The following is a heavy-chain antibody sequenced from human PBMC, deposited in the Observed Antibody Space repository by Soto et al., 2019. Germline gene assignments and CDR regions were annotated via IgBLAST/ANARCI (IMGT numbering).Heavy chain of an antibody. Sequence: PSGTLSLTCTVSGASVSGYYWSWIRQPPGKGLEWIGYIHYSGNTNYNPSLKSRVTMSLDTSKNQFSLKLNSVTAADTAIYYCATHLRTSYYNLWFYWGQGTLVTVSS. J-gene: IGHJ4*02. CDR1: GASVSGYY. D-gene: IGHD3-9*01. CDR2: IHYSGNT. V-gene: IGHV4-59*08. CDR3: ATHLRTSYYNLWFY.